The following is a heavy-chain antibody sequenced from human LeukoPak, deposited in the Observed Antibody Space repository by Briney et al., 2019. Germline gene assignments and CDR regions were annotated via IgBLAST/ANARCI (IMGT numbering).Heavy chain of an antibody. CDR1: GGSISPYY. CDR2: IYYSGST. J-gene: IGHJ4*02. V-gene: IGHV4-59*12. D-gene: IGHD6-13*01. CDR3: ARAGYSSSWSRAPYFDY. Sequence: PSETLSLTCTISGGSISPYYWSWTRQPPGKGLEWIGYIYYSGSTYYNPSLKSRVTISVDTSKNQFSLKLSSVTAADTAVYYCARAGYSSSWSRAPYFDYWGQGTLVTVSS.